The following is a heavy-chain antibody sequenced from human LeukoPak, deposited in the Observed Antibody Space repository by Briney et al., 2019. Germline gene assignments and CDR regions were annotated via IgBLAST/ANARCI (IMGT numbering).Heavy chain of an antibody. Sequence: SVKVSCMASGGTFSSYAISWVRQAPGQGLEWMGGIIPIFGTANYAQKFQGRVTITADESTSTAYMELSSLRSEDTAVYYCAKDTRELPFDYWGQGTLVTVSS. CDR1: GGTFSSYA. D-gene: IGHD1-26*01. CDR3: AKDTRELPFDY. J-gene: IGHJ4*02. V-gene: IGHV1-69*13. CDR2: IIPIFGTA.